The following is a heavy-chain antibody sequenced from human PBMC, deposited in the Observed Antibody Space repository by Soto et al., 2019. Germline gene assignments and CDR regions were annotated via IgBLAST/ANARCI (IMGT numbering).Heavy chain of an antibody. V-gene: IGHV4-59*01. J-gene: IGHJ4*02. CDR2: NYYSGST. CDR1: GGSISSYY. CDR3: ARAPRGNYGYPSYFDY. Sequence: PSETLSLTCTVSGGSISSYYWSWIRQPPGKGLEWIGYNYYSGSTNYNPSLKSRVTITVDTSKNQYSLKLKSVTAADTAVYYCARAPRGNYGYPSYFDYWGQGTLVTVSS. D-gene: IGHD3-10*01.